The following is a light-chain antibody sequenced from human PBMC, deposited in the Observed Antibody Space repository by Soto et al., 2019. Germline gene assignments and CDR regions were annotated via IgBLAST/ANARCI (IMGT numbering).Light chain of an antibody. CDR1: SSDVGGYNY. Sequence: QSVLTQPPSASGSPGQSVTISCTGTSSDVGGYNYVSWFQQHPGKAPKLMIYEVSKRPPGVPDRFSGSKSGNTASLTVSGLQAEDEADYYCTSYAGSTFYVFGTGTKVTVL. CDR2: EVS. J-gene: IGLJ1*01. V-gene: IGLV2-8*01. CDR3: TSYAGSTFYV.